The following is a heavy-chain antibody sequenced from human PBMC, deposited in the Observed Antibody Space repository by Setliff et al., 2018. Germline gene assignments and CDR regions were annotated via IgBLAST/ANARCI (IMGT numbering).Heavy chain of an antibody. CDR2: IRNKVNSYIT. CDR1: GFTFSAHY. V-gene: IGHV3-72*01. J-gene: IGHJ4*02. D-gene: IGHD1-7*01. Sequence: GGSLRLSCAASGFTFSAHYMDWLRQAPGKGLERVGRIRNKVNSYITQYAASVEGRFTISRDDSKNSLYLQVNSLKTEDTAVYYCAKLRRDGHGLDYWGQGTLVTVS. CDR3: AKLRRDGHGLDY.